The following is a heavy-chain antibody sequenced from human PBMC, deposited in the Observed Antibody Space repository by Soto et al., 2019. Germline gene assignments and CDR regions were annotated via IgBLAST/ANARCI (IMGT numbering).Heavy chain of an antibody. CDR1: GGTFSSYA. J-gene: IGHJ5*02. V-gene: IGHV1-69*13. CDR2: IIPIFGTA. D-gene: IGHD6-6*01. Sequence: SVKVSCKASGGTFSSYAISWVRQAPGQGLEWMGGIIPIFGTANYAQKFQGRVTVTADGSTSTAYMELSSLRSEDTAVYYCARAGSASSSLDWFDPWGQGTLVTVSS. CDR3: ARAGSASSSLDWFDP.